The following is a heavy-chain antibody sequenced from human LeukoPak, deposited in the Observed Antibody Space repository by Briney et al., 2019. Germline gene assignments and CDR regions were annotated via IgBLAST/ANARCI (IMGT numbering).Heavy chain of an antibody. V-gene: IGHV4-59*01. D-gene: IGHD3-9*01. CDR1: GGSISSYY. J-gene: IGHJ4*02. CDR3: ARGKWEYYDILTGVYYFDY. Sequence: PSETLSLTCTVSGGSISSYYWSWIRQPPGKGLEWIGYIYYSGSTNYNPSLKSRVTISVDTSKNQFSLKLSSVTAADTAVYYCARGKWEYYDILTGVYYFDYWGQGTLVTVSS. CDR2: IYYSGST.